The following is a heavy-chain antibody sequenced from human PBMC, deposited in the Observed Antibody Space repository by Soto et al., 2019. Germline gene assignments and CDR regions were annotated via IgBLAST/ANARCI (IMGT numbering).Heavy chain of an antibody. CDR3: VHQDWNNNSYSFDL. CDR1: GFSLSTSGVG. J-gene: IGHJ2*01. V-gene: IGHV2-5*02. CDR2: IYWDDDK. D-gene: IGHD1-1*01. Sequence: QITVKESGPKLVKPSQTLTLTCAFSGFSLSTSGVGVGWVRQPPGKAPEWLALIYWDDDKRYRPSLKSRLSITKDASEDHVVFTMSNIDPVDTAKYFCVHQDWNNNSYSFDLRGRGTLVIVSS.